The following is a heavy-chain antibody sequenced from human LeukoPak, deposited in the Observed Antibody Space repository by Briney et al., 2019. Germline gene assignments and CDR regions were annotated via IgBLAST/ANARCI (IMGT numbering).Heavy chain of an antibody. D-gene: IGHD5-12*01. V-gene: IGHV4-39*01. Sequence: SETLSLTCTVSGGSISSSSYYWSWIRQPPGKGLEWIGSIYYSGSTYYNPSLKSRVTISVDTSKNQFSLKLSSVTAADTAVYYCASSSGYDDPVGYWGQGTLVTVSS. CDR1: GGSISSSSYY. J-gene: IGHJ4*02. CDR2: IYYSGST. CDR3: ASSSGYDDPVGY.